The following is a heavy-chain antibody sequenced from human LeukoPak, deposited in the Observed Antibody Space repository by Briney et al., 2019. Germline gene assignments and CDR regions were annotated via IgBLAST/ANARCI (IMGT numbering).Heavy chain of an antibody. CDR2: INHSGST. V-gene: IGHV4-34*01. D-gene: IGHD3-10*01. Sequence: SETLSLTCAVYGGSFSGYYWSWLRQPPGKGLEWMGEINHSGSTNYNPSLKSRVTISVDTSKNQFSLKLSSVTAADTAVYYCATGGFMVRGVLDYWGQGTLVTVSS. CDR1: GGSFSGYY. CDR3: ATGGFMVRGVLDY. J-gene: IGHJ4*02.